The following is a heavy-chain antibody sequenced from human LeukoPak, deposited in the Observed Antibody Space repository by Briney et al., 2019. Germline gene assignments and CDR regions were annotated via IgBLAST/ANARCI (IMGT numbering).Heavy chain of an antibody. J-gene: IGHJ4*02. CDR2: IYYSGST. V-gene: IGHV4-59*01. D-gene: IGHD5-24*01. CDR3: ARGSMGRWLQPFDY. CDR1: GGSISSYY. Sequence: SETLSLTCTVSGGSISSYYWSWIRQPPGKGLEWIGYIYYSGSTNYNPSLKSRVTISVGTSKNQFSLKLSSVTAADTAVYYCARGSMGRWLQPFDYWGQGTLVTVSS.